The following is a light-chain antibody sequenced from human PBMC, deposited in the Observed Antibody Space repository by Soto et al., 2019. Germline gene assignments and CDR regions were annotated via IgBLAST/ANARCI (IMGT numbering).Light chain of an antibody. J-gene: IGKJ1*01. CDR3: QQYVSSPWT. Sequence: EIVLTQSPGTLSLSPGERATLSCRASQSISSSYLAWYQQIPGQAPRPLIYGASSRATGIPDRFSGSGSGTDFTLTISRLEPEDFAVYYCQQYVSSPWTFGQGTKVEIK. CDR1: QSISSSY. V-gene: IGKV3-20*01. CDR2: GAS.